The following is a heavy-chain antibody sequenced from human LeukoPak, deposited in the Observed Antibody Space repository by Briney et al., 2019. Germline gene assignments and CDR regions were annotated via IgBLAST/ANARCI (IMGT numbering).Heavy chain of an antibody. CDR1: GGSFSGYY. D-gene: IGHD3-22*01. V-gene: IGHV4-34*01. CDR3: ARCYYDSSGYYGFDY. CDR2: INHSGST. Sequence: SETLSLTCAVYGGSFSGYYWSWIRQPQGKGLEWIGEINHSGSTNYNPSLKSRVTISVDTSKNQFSLKLSSVTAADTAVYYCARCYYDSSGYYGFDYWGQGTLVTVSS. J-gene: IGHJ4*02.